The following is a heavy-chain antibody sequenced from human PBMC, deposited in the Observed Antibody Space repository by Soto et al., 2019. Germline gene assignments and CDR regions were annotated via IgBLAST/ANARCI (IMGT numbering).Heavy chain of an antibody. V-gene: IGHV5-10-1*01. CDR2: IDPSDSYT. D-gene: IGHD1-7*01. CDR3: ARRAEDWNYRLWDPYYYGMDV. Sequence: GESLKISCKGSGYSFTSYWISWVRQMPGKGLEWMGRIDPSDSYTNYSPSFQGHVTISAGKSISTAYLQWSSLKASDTAMYYCARRAEDWNYRLWDPYYYGMDVWGQGTTVTVSS. CDR1: GYSFTSYW. J-gene: IGHJ6*02.